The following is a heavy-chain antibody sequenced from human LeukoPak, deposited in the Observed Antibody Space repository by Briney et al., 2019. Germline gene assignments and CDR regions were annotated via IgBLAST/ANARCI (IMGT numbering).Heavy chain of an antibody. V-gene: IGHV3-9*01. CDR3: AKDDHATTGPFDF. D-gene: IGHD1-1*01. CDR1: GFTFDGYA. J-gene: IGHJ3*01. CDR2: ISWNSGDT. Sequence: PGGSLRLSCAASGFTFDGYAMPWVRQAPGKGLEWVSSISWNSGDTDYADSVKGRFTISRDNAKNALYLQMNSLRAEDTALYYCAKDDHATTGPFDFWGQGTRVTVSS.